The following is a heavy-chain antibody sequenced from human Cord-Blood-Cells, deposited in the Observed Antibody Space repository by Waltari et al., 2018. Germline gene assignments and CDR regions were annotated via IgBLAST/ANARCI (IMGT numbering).Heavy chain of an antibody. CDR1: GGSFSGYY. Sequence: QVQLQQWGAGLLKPSETLSLTCAVYGGSFSGYYWSWIRQPPGKGLEWIGEINHSGSTNYNPSLKSRVTISVDTSKHQFSLKLSSVTAADTAVYYCARDWGGSYWYFDLWGRGTLVTVSS. CDR2: INHSGST. D-gene: IGHD7-27*01. V-gene: IGHV4-34*01. J-gene: IGHJ2*01. CDR3: ARDWGGSYWYFDL.